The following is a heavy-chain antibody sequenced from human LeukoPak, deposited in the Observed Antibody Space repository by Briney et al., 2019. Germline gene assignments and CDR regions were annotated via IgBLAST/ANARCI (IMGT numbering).Heavy chain of an antibody. D-gene: IGHD3-9*01. CDR1: GFTFSTYQ. J-gene: IGHJ4*02. CDR2: ISSSGSTI. CDR3: ARGILTGYFVDC. Sequence: GESLRLSCAASGFTFSTYQMNWVRQAPGKGLEWVSYISSSGSTIYNVDSVKGRFTISRDNAKNSLYLQMNSLRAEDTAVYYCARGILTGYFVDCWGQGTLVTVSS. V-gene: IGHV3-48*03.